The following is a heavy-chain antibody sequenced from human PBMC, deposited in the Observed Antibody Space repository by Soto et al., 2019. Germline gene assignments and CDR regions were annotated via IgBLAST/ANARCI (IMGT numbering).Heavy chain of an antibody. J-gene: IGHJ4*02. CDR3: TRANWYSEY. CDR2: IYYNGNT. CDR1: GGSISNHY. Sequence: QVQLQESGPGLVKPSETLSLTCSVSGGSISNHYWSWIRQPPGKGLEWIGYIYYNGNTNYNPSLNSRVTMSVDTPRNQISLKLTTVTAADTAVYYCTRANWYSEYWGQGTLVTVSS. D-gene: IGHD7-27*01. V-gene: IGHV4-59*11.